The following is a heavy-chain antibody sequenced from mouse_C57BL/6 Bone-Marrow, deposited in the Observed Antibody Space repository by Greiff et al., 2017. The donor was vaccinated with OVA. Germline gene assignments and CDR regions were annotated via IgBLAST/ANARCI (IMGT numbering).Heavy chain of an antibody. Sequence: EVKLVESGGDLVKPGGSLKLSCAGCGGTCSSYGMSWVRQTPAKSMEWAPQLIVLCSYTYHPDSVKGRFTISRDNAKNTLYLQMSSLKSEDTAMYYCARHGPLDYWGQGTTLTVSS. CDR3: ARHGPLDY. J-gene: IGHJ2*01. V-gene: IGHV5-6*01. CDR1: GGTCSSYG. CDR2: LIVLCSYT.